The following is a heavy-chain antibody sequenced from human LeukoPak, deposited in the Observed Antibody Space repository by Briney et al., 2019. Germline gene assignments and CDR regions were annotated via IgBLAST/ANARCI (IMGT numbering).Heavy chain of an antibody. CDR1: GFTFSSYA. Sequence: GGLRLSCAASGFTFSSYAMSWVRQAPGKGLEWVSAISGSGGSTYYADSVKGRFTISRDNSKNPLYLQMNSLRAEDTAVYYCAKGISLLWFGELPWGQGTLVTVSS. V-gene: IGHV3-23*01. CDR3: AKGISLLWFGELP. D-gene: IGHD3-10*01. J-gene: IGHJ5*02. CDR2: ISGSGGST.